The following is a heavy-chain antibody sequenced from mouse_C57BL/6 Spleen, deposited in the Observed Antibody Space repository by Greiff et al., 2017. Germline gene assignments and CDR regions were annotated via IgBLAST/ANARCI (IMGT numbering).Heavy chain of an antibody. J-gene: IGHJ2*01. D-gene: IGHD1-1*01. CDR2: ISSGSSTI. Sequence: EVKLQESGGGLVKPGGSLKLSCAASGFTFSDYGMHWVRQAPEKGLEWVAYISSGSSTIYYADTVKGRFTISRDNAKNTLFLQMTSLRSEDTAMYYCARKYYGSSPLDYWGQGTTLTVSS. CDR3: ARKYYGSSPLDY. CDR1: GFTFSDYG. V-gene: IGHV5-17*01.